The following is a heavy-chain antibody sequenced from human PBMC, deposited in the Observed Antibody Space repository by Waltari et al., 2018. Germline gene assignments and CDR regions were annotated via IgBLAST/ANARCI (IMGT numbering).Heavy chain of an antibody. CDR2: IWYDGSNK. CDR3: ARTGSSWYDEYFQH. Sequence: QVQLVESGGGVVQPGRSLRLSCAASGFTFSSYGMHWVRQAPGKGLEWVAVIWYDGSNKYYADSVKGRFTISRDNSKNTLYLQMNSLRAEDTAVYYCARTGSSWYDEYFQHWGQGTLVTVSS. V-gene: IGHV3-33*01. CDR1: GFTFSSYG. J-gene: IGHJ1*01. D-gene: IGHD6-13*01.